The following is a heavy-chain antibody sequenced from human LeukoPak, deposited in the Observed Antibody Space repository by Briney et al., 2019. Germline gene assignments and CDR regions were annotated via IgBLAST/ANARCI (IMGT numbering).Heavy chain of an antibody. CDR2: IYYSGST. CDR3: AREVAAADY. V-gene: IGHV4-59*01. CDR1: GGSISSYY. J-gene: IGHJ4*02. D-gene: IGHD6-13*01. Sequence: SETLSLTCTVSGGSISSYYWSWIRQPPGKGLEWIGYIYYSGSTNYNPSLKSRIIISADTSKNQFFLNLTSVTTADTAIYYCAREVAAADYWGQGTLVTVSS.